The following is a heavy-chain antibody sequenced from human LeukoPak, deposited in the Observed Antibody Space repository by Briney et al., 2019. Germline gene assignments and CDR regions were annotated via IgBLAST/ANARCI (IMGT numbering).Heavy chain of an antibody. CDR2: ISSSSSTI. Sequence: QAGGSLRLSCVASGLTVSSYSMNWVRQAPGKGLEWVSYISSSSSTIYYADSVKGRFTISRDNAKNSLDLQMNSLRDEDTAVYYCAIARASGRSGFDYWGQGTLVTVSS. D-gene: IGHD2-15*01. J-gene: IGHJ4*02. CDR1: GLTVSSYS. V-gene: IGHV3-48*02. CDR3: AIARASGRSGFDY.